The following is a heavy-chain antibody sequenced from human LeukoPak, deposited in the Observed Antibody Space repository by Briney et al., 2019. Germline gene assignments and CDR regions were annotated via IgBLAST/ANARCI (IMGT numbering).Heavy chain of an antibody. CDR1: GYTFTNSA. CDR2: ISAYNDNT. D-gene: IGHD2-15*01. Sequence: APVKVSCTVSGYTFTNSAISWVRQAPGHGREWMGWISAYNDNTNYTQKCQGRVTTTTDTSTTTAYLELRSLRSDDTAVYYCARAPMAAATRVDYWGQGTLVTVSS. CDR3: ARAPMAAATRVDY. J-gene: IGHJ4*02. V-gene: IGHV1-18*01.